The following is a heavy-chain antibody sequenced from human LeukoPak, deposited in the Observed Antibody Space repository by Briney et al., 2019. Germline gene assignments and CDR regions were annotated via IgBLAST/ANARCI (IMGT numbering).Heavy chain of an antibody. CDR1: GYTFTGYY. Sequence: ASVKVSCKASGYTFTGYYMHWVRQAPGPGLEWMGWINPNSGGTNYAQKFQGRVTMTRDTSISTAYMELSRLRSDDTAVYYCARDSSITMIVVVRRDAFDIWGQGTMVTVSS. CDR3: ARDSSITMIVVVRRDAFDI. D-gene: IGHD3-22*01. CDR2: INPNSGGT. J-gene: IGHJ3*02. V-gene: IGHV1-2*02.